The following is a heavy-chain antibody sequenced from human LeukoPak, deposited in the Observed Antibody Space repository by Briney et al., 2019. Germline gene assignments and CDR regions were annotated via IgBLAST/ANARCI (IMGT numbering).Heavy chain of an antibody. CDR3: ARQYYGDYEYNWFDP. CDR1: GYTFTSYY. CDR2: ISAYNGNT. J-gene: IGHJ5*02. V-gene: IGHV1-18*04. D-gene: IGHD4-17*01. Sequence: ASVKVSCKASGYTFTSYYMHWVRQAPGQGLEWMGWISAYNGNTNYAQKLQGRVTMTTDTSTSTAYMELRSLRSDDTAVYYCARQYYGDYEYNWFDPWGQGTLVTVSS.